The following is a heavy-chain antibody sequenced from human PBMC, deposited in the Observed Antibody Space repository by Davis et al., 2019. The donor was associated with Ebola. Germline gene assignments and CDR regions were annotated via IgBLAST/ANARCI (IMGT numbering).Heavy chain of an antibody. CDR2: ISAYNGNT. CDR3: ARDRARDCSSTSCHVPMDV. V-gene: IGHV1-18*01. D-gene: IGHD2-2*01. CDR1: GYTFTSYG. J-gene: IGHJ6*02. Sequence: ASVKVSCKASGYTFTSYGISWVRQAPGQGLEWMGWISAYNGNTNYAQKLQGRVTMTTDTSTSTAYMELRSLRSDDTAVYYCARDRARDCSSTSCHVPMDVWGQGTTVTVSS.